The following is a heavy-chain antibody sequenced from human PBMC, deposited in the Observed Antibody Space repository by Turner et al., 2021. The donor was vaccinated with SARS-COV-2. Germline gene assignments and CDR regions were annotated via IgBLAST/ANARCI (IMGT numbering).Heavy chain of an antibody. CDR2: IWFDGSNK. V-gene: IGHV3-33*01. CDR1: GFTFSSYG. CDR3: VRNDYDFWSGYPDS. J-gene: IGHJ4*02. Sequence: QVQLVESGGGVVQPGRLLRLSCAASGFTFSSYGMHWVRQAPVKGLEWVAVIWFDGSNKYYADSVKGRFTISRDNSKNTLYLQMNSLRAEDTAVYYCVRNDYDFWSGYPDSWGQGTLVTVSS. D-gene: IGHD3-3*01.